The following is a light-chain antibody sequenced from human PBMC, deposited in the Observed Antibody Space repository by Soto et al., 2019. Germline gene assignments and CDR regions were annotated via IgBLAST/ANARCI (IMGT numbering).Light chain of an antibody. J-gene: IGLJ1*01. CDR1: NSDIGAYNY. V-gene: IGLV2-14*01. Sequence: QSALTQPASVSGSPGQSITISCTGTNSDIGAYNYVSWYQQHPGKAPKLMIYDVSNRPSGLSNRFSGSKSGNTASLTISGLQAEDEADYYCSSYTSSATYVFGTGTKLTVL. CDR2: DVS. CDR3: SSYTSSATYV.